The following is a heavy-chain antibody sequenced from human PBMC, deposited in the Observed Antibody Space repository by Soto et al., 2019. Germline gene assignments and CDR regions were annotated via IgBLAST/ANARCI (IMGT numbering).Heavy chain of an antibody. J-gene: IGHJ4*02. V-gene: IGHV3-64*01. Sequence: SLRLSCAASGFTFSGHSRHWARQAPGKGPEYVSAIRKNGDGTFYAKSVEGRFTISRDNSKRTRYLQMGSLRADDMGVYYCARVGMNNFFDSWCQGTLVIVSS. CDR2: IRKNGDGT. CDR1: GFTFSGHS. CDR3: ARVGMNNFFDS.